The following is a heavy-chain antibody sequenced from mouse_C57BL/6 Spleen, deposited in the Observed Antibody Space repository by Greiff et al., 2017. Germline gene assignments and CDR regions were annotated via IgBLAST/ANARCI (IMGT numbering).Heavy chain of an antibody. Sequence: VQLQQSGPELVKPGASVKIPCKASGYTFTDYNMDWVKQSHGKSLEWIGDINPNNGGTIDNQKFKGKATLTVDKSSSTAYMELRSLTSEDTAVYYCARSGDPLEVSFAYWGQGTLVTVSA. CDR3: ARSGDPLEVSFAY. V-gene: IGHV1-18*01. J-gene: IGHJ3*01. CDR2: INPNNGGT. CDR1: GYTFTDYN.